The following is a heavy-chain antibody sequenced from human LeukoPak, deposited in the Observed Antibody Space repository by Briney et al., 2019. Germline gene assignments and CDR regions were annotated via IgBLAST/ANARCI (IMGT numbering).Heavy chain of an antibody. J-gene: IGHJ4*02. CDR2: ISANNGST. CDR1: GYTFTSYG. CDR3: ARETYYYDSSGSTEDY. Sequence: ASVKVSCKASGYTFTSYGISWVRQAPGQGLEWMGWISANNGSTNYAQKLQGRVTMTTDTSTSTAYMELRSLRADDTAVYYCARETYYYDSSGSTEDYWGQGTLVTVSS. V-gene: IGHV1-18*01. D-gene: IGHD3-22*01.